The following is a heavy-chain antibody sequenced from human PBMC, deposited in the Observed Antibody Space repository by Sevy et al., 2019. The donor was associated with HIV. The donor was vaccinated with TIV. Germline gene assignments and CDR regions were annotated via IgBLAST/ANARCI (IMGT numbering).Heavy chain of an antibody. D-gene: IGHD4-17*01. CDR3: TTDVHLGDFRLWDD. Sequence: ASVKVSCQVFEYSLNELSIHWVRQAPGKGLEWMGGFDPQRGKIIYAQKFQGRVTMTEDTSTETAYMELSNLRSADTAVYYCTTDVHLGDFRLWDDWGQGTRVTVSS. CDR2: FDPQRGKI. V-gene: IGHV1-24*01. CDR1: EYSLNELS. J-gene: IGHJ4*02.